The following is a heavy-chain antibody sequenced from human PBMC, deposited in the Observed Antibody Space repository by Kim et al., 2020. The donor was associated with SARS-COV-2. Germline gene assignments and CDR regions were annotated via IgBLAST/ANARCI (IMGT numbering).Heavy chain of an antibody. CDR1: GYTFTSYD. J-gene: IGHJ6*02. Sequence: ASVKVSCKASGYTFTSYDINWVRQATGQGLEWMGWMNPNSGNTGYAQKFQGRVTMTRNTSISTAYMDLSSLRSEDTAVYYCATSAAADPYYYYYYGMDVWGQGTTVTVSS. CDR2: MNPNSGNT. V-gene: IGHV1-8*01. D-gene: IGHD6-13*01. CDR3: ATSAAADPYYYYYYGMDV.